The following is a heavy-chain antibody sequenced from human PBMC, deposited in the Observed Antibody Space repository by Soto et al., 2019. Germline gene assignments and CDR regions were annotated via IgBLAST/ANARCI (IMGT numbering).Heavy chain of an antibody. J-gene: IGHJ3*02. V-gene: IGHV3-7*05. CDR2: IRKDGTQE. D-gene: IGHD3-22*01. CDR1: GFTFENYW. Sequence: DVQLMESGGGLVQPGGSLRLSCTASGFTFENYWMTWIRQAPGKGLEWVANIRKDGTQEHYVDSVEGRFSVSRDNARVSLYLQMNSLRIEDTAVYYCARDANNRDSSVYYYVFEIWGQGTMVTVSP. CDR3: ARDANNRDSSVYYYVFEI.